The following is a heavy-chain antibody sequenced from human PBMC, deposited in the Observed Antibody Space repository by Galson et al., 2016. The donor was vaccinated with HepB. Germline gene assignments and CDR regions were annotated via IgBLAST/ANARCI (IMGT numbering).Heavy chain of an antibody. CDR3: ARDPGDGYNLPYDY. CDR1: GYTFTSYY. D-gene: IGHD5-24*01. J-gene: IGHJ4*02. V-gene: IGHV1-46*01. CDR2: ISPRGGST. Sequence: GYTFTSYYMHWVRQAPGQGLEWMGTISPRGGSTGYAQKFQGRVTMTRDTSTSTVYMELSSLRSEDTAVYYCARDPGDGYNLPYDYWGQGTLVTVSS.